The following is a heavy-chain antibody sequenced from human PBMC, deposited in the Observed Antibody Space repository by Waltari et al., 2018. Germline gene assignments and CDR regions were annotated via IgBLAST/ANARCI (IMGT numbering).Heavy chain of an antibody. J-gene: IGHJ4*02. D-gene: IGHD2-21*01. CDR3: ARAYGGGDCYDY. CDR1: GFTFSDYY. V-gene: IGHV3-11*01. CDR2: ISSSGSTK. Sequence: QVQLVESGGGLVKPGGSLRLSCAASGFTFSDYYMNWIRQAPGKGLEWVSYISSSGSTKYYADSVKGRFTISRDNAKNSLYLQMKSLRAEETAVNYCARAYGGGDCYDYWGQGTLVTVSS.